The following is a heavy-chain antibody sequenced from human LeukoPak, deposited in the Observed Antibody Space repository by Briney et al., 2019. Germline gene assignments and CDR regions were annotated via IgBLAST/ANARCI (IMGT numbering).Heavy chain of an antibody. D-gene: IGHD6-19*01. CDR2: ISDDGSRQ. CDR1: GFTFRSYA. Sequence: GGSPRLSCAASGFTFRSYAMHWVRQAPGKGLEWVAVISDDGSRQHYADFLEGRFTISRDNSQNTVPLQMSSLTSEDTAVYFCVRAKPGDGWSGFAYGGQGTLVTVSS. V-gene: IGHV3-30*15. CDR3: VRAKPGDGWSGFAY. J-gene: IGHJ4*02.